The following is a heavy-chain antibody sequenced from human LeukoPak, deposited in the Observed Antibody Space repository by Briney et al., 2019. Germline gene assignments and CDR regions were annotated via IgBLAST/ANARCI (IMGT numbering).Heavy chain of an antibody. J-gene: IGHJ4*02. CDR1: GYTFTTYG. CDR2: ISGYNGNT. V-gene: IGHV1-18*01. CDR3: AGKSRGWSHYFDY. Sequence: GASVKVSFKASGYTFTTYGISWVRQAPGQGLEWMGWISGYNGNTNYAQKLQGRVTMTTDTSTSTAYMELRSLRSDDTAVYYCAGKSRGWSHYFDYWGQGTLVTVSS. D-gene: IGHD3-3*01.